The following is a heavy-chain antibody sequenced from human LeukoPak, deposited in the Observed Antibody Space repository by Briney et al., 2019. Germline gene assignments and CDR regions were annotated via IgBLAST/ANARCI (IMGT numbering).Heavy chain of an antibody. CDR1: GFTFSSYG. J-gene: IGHJ5*02. V-gene: IGHV3-30*18. D-gene: IGHD6-19*01. Sequence: GGSLRLSCAASGFTFSSYGMQWFRQAPDKGLERVAAISNDGSNKYYADSVKGRFTMSRDNAKNFVYLQMSSLRAEDTAFYYCAKDVDESVAGNNWFDPWGQGTLVTVSS. CDR3: AKDVDESVAGNNWFDP. CDR2: ISNDGSNK.